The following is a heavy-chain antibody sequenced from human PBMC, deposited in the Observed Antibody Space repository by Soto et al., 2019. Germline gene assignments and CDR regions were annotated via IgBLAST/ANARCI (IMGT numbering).Heavy chain of an antibody. CDR2: INPSTGST. CDR3: ARGRFTTVTTWWYFDY. CDR1: GYTXTNYY. D-gene: IGHD4-17*01. J-gene: IGHJ4*02. V-gene: IGHV1-46*01. Sequence: SXKVSFKATGYTXTNYYIDWVRQAPGQGLEWMGIINPSTGSTTYAQKFQGRVTLTRDTSTSTVYMDLSSLRSEETAVYYCARGRFTTVTTWWYFDYWGQGALVTVSS.